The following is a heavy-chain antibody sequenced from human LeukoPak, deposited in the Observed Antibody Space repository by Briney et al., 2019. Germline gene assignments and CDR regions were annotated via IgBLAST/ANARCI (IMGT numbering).Heavy chain of an antibody. Sequence: ASVKVSCKASGYTFTSYYMHWVRQAPGQGLEWMGMINHSGGSTSYAQKFQGRVTMTRDTSTSTVYMELSSLRSEDTAVYYCARDPSTIRGGTSGDDYWGQXTLVXVSS. CDR1: GYTFTSYY. D-gene: IGHD5/OR15-5a*01. J-gene: IGHJ4*02. V-gene: IGHV1-46*01. CDR2: INHSGGST. CDR3: ARDPSTIRGGTSGDDY.